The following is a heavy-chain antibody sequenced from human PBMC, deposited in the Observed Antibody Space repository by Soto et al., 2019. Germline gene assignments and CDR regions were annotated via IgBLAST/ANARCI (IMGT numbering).Heavy chain of an antibody. V-gene: IGHV1-3*05. CDR3: ARAGLRFLEWLSMGY. CDR2: INAGNGNT. J-gene: IGHJ4*02. Sequence: QVQLVQSGAEEKKPGASVKVSCKASGYTFTSYAMHWVRQAPGQRLEWMGWINAGNGNTKYSQKFQGRVTITRDTSASTAYMELSSLRSEDTAVYYCARAGLRFLEWLSMGYWGQGTLVTVSS. CDR1: GYTFTSYA. D-gene: IGHD3-3*01.